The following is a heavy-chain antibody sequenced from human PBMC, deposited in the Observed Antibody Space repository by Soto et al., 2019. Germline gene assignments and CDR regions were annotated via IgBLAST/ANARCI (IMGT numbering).Heavy chain of an antibody. CDR3: AHRGYGNYPRDNWFDP. J-gene: IGHJ5*02. D-gene: IGHD4-17*01. Sequence: QITLKESGPPLVQPTQTLTLTCTFSGFSLTTAGAGVGWIRQPPGKALEWLALIYWNDDTRYSPSLKSRLTITKDPSKTQVVLRMTHMDPVDTATYYCAHRGYGNYPRDNWFDPWGQGRLVIVSS. CDR2: IYWNDDT. CDR1: GFSLTTAGAG. V-gene: IGHV2-5*01.